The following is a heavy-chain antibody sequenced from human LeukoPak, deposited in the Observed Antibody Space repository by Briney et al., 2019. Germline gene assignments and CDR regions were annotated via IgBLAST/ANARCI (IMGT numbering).Heavy chain of an antibody. CDR1: GYSFTSYW. J-gene: IGHJ4*02. CDR3: ARRDAATYYFDY. CDR2: IYPGDSDT. Sequence: PGESLKISCKGSGYSFTSYWIGWVRQMPGKGVEWMGIIYPGDSDTRYSPYFQGQVTISADKSISTAYLQWSSLEDSDTALYYCARRDAATYYFDYWAQGTLVTVSS. D-gene: IGHD1-26*01. V-gene: IGHV5-51*01.